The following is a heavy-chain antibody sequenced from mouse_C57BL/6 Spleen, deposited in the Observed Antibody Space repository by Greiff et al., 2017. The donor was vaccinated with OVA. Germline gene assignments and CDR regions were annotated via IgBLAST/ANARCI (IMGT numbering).Heavy chain of an antibody. CDR2: IDPETGGT. D-gene: IGHD3-2*02. CDR3: TRRQLRLPAWFAY. Sequence: QVQLKQSGAELVRPGASVTLSCKASGYTFTDYEMHWVKQTPVHGLEWIGAIDPETGGTAYNQKFKGKAILTADKSSSTAYMELRSLTSEDSAVYYCTRRQLRLPAWFAYWGQGTLVTVSA. V-gene: IGHV1-15*01. CDR1: GYTFTDYE. J-gene: IGHJ3*01.